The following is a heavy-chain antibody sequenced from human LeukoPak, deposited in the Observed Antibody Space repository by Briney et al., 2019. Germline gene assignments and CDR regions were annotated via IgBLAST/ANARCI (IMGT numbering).Heavy chain of an antibody. CDR2: VYYSGST. D-gene: IGHD5-18*01. CDR3: ARRRIQLWLASFDY. Sequence: SETLSLTCTVSGGSISSSSYSWGWIRQPPGKGLEWIGSVYYSGSTYYNPSLKSRVTISVDTSKNQFSLNRISVTAADTAVYYCARRRIQLWLASFDYWGQGTLVTVSS. V-gene: IGHV4-39*07. CDR1: GGSISSSSYS. J-gene: IGHJ4*02.